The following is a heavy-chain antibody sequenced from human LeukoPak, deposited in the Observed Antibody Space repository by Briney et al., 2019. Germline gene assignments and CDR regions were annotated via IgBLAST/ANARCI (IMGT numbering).Heavy chain of an antibody. CDR1: GLIVSNNY. J-gene: IGHJ4*02. CDR2: VYSGGHT. V-gene: IGHV3-53*01. D-gene: IGHD2-2*01. Sequence: GGSLRLSCAASGLIVSNNYMSWVRQAPGKGLEWVSTVYSGGHTHYADSVKGRFTISRDKSKNTLYLQMSSLRAEDTAVYYCARGIRDCSRTTCYQPFDYWGQGALVTVSS. CDR3: ARGIRDCSRTTCYQPFDY.